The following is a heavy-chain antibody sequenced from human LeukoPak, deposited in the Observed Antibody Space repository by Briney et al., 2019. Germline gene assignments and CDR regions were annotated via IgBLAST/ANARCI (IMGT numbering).Heavy chain of an antibody. D-gene: IGHD3-16*01. CDR3: ARTSPTSHFDF. J-gene: IGHJ4*02. Sequence: PGGSLRLSCVASGFTFTTYWMHWVRQAPGKGLVWVSRINGDGNNSNYADSVKGRFTISRDNARNTLYLQMNGLRAEDTALYYCARTSPTSHFDFWGQGTLVTVSS. CDR1: GFTFTTYW. CDR2: INGDGNNS. V-gene: IGHV3-74*01.